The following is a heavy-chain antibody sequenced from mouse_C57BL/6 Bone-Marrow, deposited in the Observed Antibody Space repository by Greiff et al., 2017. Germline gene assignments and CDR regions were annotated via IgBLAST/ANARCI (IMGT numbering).Heavy chain of an antibody. Sequence: VQLQQPGAELVKPGASVKMSCKASGYTFTSYWITWVKQRPGQGLEWIGEIYPGSGSTNYNEKFKSKATLTVDTSSSTAYMQLSSLTSEDSAVYYCARWGYYGSAYAMDYWGQGTSVTVSS. V-gene: IGHV1-55*01. J-gene: IGHJ4*01. CDR3: ARWGYYGSAYAMDY. D-gene: IGHD1-1*01. CDR1: GYTFTSYW. CDR2: IYPGSGST.